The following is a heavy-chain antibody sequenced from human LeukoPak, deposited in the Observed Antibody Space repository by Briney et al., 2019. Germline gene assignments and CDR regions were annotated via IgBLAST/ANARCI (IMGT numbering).Heavy chain of an antibody. J-gene: IGHJ4*02. Sequence: SQTLSLTCTVSGGSISSGDYYWSWIRQPPGTGLEWIGYIYYSGSTYYNPSLKSRVTISVDTSKNQFSLKLSSVTAADTAVYYCARGWGYSSSFDYWGQGTLVTVSS. CDR1: GGSISSGDYY. CDR3: ARGWGYSSSFDY. D-gene: IGHD5-18*01. V-gene: IGHV4-30-4*01. CDR2: IYYSGST.